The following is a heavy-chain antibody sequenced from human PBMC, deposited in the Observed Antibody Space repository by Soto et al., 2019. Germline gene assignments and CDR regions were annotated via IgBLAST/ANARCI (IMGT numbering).Heavy chain of an antibody. CDR2: ISGSGGST. Sequence: EVQLVESGGGLVQPGGSLRLSCAASGFTFSNYAMTWVRQAPGKGLEWVSSISGSGGSTYYADSVKGRFTLSRDNSKNTLFLQMDSLRAEDTALYYCAKNGRFCSGGTCYSEADSWRQGTLATVSS. J-gene: IGHJ4*02. CDR1: GFTFSNYA. D-gene: IGHD2-15*01. V-gene: IGHV3-23*04. CDR3: AKNGRFCSGGTCYSEADS.